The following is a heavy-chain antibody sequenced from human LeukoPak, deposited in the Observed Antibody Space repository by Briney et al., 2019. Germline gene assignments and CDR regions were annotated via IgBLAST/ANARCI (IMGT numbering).Heavy chain of an antibody. V-gene: IGHV4-30-4*01. J-gene: IGHJ4*02. CDR3: ARVAPDKPFFDY. CDR2: IYYSGST. Sequence: ASETQSLTCTVSGGSISSGDYYWSWIRQPPGKGLEWIGYIYYSGSTYYNPSLKSRVTISVDTSKNQFSLKLSSVTAADTAVYYCARVAPDKPFFDYWGQGTLVTVSS. CDR1: GGSISSGDYY. D-gene: IGHD2-15*01.